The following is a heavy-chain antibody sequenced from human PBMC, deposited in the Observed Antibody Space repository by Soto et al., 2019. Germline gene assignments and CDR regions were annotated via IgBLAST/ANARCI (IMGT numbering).Heavy chain of an antibody. Sequence: ASVKVSCKASGYTFTSYDINWVRQATGQGLEWMGWMNPNSGNTGYAQKFQGRVTMTRNTSISTAYMELSSLRSEDTAVYYCACGVLFDSSSSEYGYYYYCMDVWGKGTTVTVSS. D-gene: IGHD6-6*01. V-gene: IGHV1-8*01. CDR1: GYTFTSYD. J-gene: IGHJ6*03. CDR3: ACGVLFDSSSSEYGYYYYCMDV. CDR2: MNPNSGNT.